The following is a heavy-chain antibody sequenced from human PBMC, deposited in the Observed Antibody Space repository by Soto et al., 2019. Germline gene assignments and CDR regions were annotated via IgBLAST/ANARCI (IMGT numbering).Heavy chain of an antibody. CDR3: AVEGGTTSGYYYYGMDV. D-gene: IGHD1-1*01. CDR2: IIPILGIA. CDR1: GGTFSSYT. J-gene: IGHJ6*02. Sequence: QVQLVQSGAEVKKPGSSVKVSCKASGGTFSSYTISWVRQAPGQGLEWMGRIIPILGIANYAQKFQGRVTITADKPTSTAYLELSSLRSEDTAVYYCAVEGGTTSGYYYYGMDVWGQGTTVTVSS. V-gene: IGHV1-69*02.